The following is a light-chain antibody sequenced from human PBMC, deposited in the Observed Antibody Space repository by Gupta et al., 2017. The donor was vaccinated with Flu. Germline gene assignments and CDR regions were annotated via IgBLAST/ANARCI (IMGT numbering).Light chain of an antibody. J-gene: IGKJ4*01. Sequence: SVGDRVTITCRASQSISSYLNWYQQKPGKAPKLLIYAASSLQSGVPSRFSGSGSGTDFTLTISSLQPEDFATYYCQHSYSTPLTFGGGTKVEIK. CDR2: AAS. V-gene: IGKV1-39*01. CDR3: QHSYSTPLT. CDR1: QSISSY.